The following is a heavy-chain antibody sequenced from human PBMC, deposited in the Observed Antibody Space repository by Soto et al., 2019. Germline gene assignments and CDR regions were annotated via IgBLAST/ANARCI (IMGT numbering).Heavy chain of an antibody. Sequence: PSETLSLTCTVSGGSISGYYWSWIRQPPGKGLEWIGYMYKTGSTVYNPSFRSRVTISVDTSKNQFSLKLSSVTAADTAVYYCARWWSGSRQGFDPWGQGTLVTVS. CDR3: ARWWSGSRQGFDP. V-gene: IGHV4-59*12. CDR1: GGSISGYY. D-gene: IGHD3-3*01. CDR2: MYKTGST. J-gene: IGHJ5*02.